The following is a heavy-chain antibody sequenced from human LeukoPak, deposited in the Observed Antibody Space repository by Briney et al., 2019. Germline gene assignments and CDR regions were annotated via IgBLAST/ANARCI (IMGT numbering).Heavy chain of an antibody. V-gene: IGHV3-7*01. CDR3: ARGGRGWFDP. Sequence: GGSLRLSCVASGFAFSTYWMTWVRQAPGKGLEWVANINQDGRHRYFVNSVEGRFSISRDNAKNSLYLQIDSLRADDTAVYYCARGGRGWFDPWGRGTLVTV. CDR2: INQDGRHR. CDR1: GFAFSTYW. J-gene: IGHJ5*02. D-gene: IGHD1-26*01.